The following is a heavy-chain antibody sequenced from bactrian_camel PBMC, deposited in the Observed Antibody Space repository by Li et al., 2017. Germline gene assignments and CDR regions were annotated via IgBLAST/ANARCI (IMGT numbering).Heavy chain of an antibody. CDR3: AASTVLPGWREALREDEYDV. Sequence: HVQLVESGGGSVQAGGSLRLSCAASGYTSVNYCMAWFRRAPGKEREGVAGIYAGDGSTYYGDTAKGRFTISRVYAKNTLYLQMNSLKPEDTAIYYCAASTVLPGWREALREDEYDVWGQGTQVTVS. CDR1: GYTSVNYC. D-gene: IGHD5*01. V-gene: IGHV3S1*01. J-gene: IGHJ4*01. CDR2: IYAGDGST.